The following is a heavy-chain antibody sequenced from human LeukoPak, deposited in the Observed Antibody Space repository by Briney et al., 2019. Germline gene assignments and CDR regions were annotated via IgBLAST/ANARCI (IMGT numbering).Heavy chain of an antibody. CDR2: IWYDGSNK. J-gene: IGHJ4*02. D-gene: IGHD3-10*01. Sequence: GGSLRLSCAASGFTFSSYGMHWVRQAPGKGLEWVAVIWYDGSNKYYADSVQGRFTISRDNSKNTLCLQMNSLRAEDTAVYYCARGDYYGSPFDYWGQGTLVTVSS. CDR1: GFTFSSYG. V-gene: IGHV3-33*01. CDR3: ARGDYYGSPFDY.